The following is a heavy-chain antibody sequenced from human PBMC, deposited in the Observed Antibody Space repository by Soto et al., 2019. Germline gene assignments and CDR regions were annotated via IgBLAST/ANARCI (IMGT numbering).Heavy chain of an antibody. CDR2: IIPILGIA. J-gene: IGHJ4*02. D-gene: IGHD4-17*01. CDR1: GGTFSSYT. V-gene: IGHV1-69*08. CDR3: AKDYGGKDGDY. Sequence: QVQLVQSGAEVKKPGSSVKVSCKASGGTFSSYTISWVRQAPGQGLEWMGRIIPILGIANYAQKFQGRVTISSDKSTSTAYMELSSLRCEDTAVYYCAKDYGGKDGDYWGQGTLVTVSS.